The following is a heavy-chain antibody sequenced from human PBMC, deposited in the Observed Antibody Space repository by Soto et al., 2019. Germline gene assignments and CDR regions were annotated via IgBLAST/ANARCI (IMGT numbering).Heavy chain of an antibody. V-gene: IGHV4-61*01. J-gene: IGHJ4*02. Sequence: XXTLSLTCTVSCASVISGSYYWSWVRQPXWRGLEWIGXIYDTRTTNYNTSLKSXXTMSVDTXXNQQPLKLNSLTAADTAVYYCARVEDYGEYFDYWGQGTLVTVSS. CDR3: ARVEDYGEYFDY. CDR1: CASVISGSYY. CDR2: IYDTRTT. D-gene: IGHD4-17*01.